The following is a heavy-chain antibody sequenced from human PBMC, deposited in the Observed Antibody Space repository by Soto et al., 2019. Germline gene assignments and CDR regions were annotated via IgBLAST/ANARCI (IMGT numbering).Heavy chain of an antibody. CDR3: ARSANYYDSSGYFLFFDY. CDR2: IIPIFGTA. V-gene: IGHV1-69*01. J-gene: IGHJ4*02. D-gene: IGHD3-22*01. CDR1: GGTFSSYA. Sequence: QVQLVQSGAEVKKPGSSVKVSCKASGGTFSSYAISWVRQAPGQGLEWMGGIIPIFGTANYAQKFQGRVTITADESTSTAYMELSSLRSEDTAVYYCARSANYYDSSGYFLFFDYWGQGTLVTVSS.